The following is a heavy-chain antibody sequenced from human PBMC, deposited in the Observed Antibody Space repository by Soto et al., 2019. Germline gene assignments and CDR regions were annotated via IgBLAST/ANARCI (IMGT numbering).Heavy chain of an antibody. Sequence: SETLSLTCTVSGGSISSGGYYWSWIRHHPGKGLEWIGYIYYSGGTYYNPSLKSRVTISVDTSKNQFSLKLSSVTAADTAVYYFAIGPDYDILSGYLDYWGQGTLVTVSS. CDR2: IYYSGGT. CDR3: AIGPDYDILSGYLDY. CDR1: GGSISSGGYY. D-gene: IGHD3-9*01. V-gene: IGHV4-31*03. J-gene: IGHJ4*02.